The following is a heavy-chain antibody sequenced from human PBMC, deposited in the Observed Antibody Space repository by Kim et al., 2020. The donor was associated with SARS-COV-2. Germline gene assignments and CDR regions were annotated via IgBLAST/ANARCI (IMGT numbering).Heavy chain of an antibody. D-gene: IGHD3-10*01. CDR3: ARVVGRITMVRGVIRDAFDI. V-gene: IGHV4-34*01. Sequence: RVTISVDTSKNQFSLKLSSVTAADTAVYYCARVVGRITMVRGVIRDAFDIWGQGTMVTVSS. J-gene: IGHJ3*02.